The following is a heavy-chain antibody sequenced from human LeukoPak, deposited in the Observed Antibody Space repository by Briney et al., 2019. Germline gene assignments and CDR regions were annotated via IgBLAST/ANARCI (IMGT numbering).Heavy chain of an antibody. CDR1: GFIFSSYV. CDR2: ISVGGGDT. CDR3: AKVGPPPVVLRYFDWSIN. J-gene: IGHJ4*02. V-gene: IGHV3-23*01. Sequence: GGSLRLSCEASGFIFSSYVMGWVRKAPGKGLEWVSCISVGGGDTFTADSVKGRFTISRDNSKNTLYLQMNSLRAEDTAVYYCAKVGPPPVVLRYFDWSINWGQGTLVTVSS. D-gene: IGHD3-9*01.